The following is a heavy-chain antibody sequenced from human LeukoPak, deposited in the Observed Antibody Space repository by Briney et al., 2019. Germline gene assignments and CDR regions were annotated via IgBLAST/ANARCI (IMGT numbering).Heavy chain of an antibody. V-gene: IGHV3-48*03. D-gene: IGHD2-21*01. CDR2: IGDRGGPI. J-gene: IGHJ6*02. CDR3: ARRVPYYGMDV. CDR1: GFSFSTYE. Sequence: PGGSLRLSCVASGFSFSTYEMNWVRQAPGKGLEWVSNIGDRGGPIHYADSVKGRFTISRDNAKNSLYLQMSSLRAEDTAVYYCARRVPYYGMDVWGQGTTLTVSS.